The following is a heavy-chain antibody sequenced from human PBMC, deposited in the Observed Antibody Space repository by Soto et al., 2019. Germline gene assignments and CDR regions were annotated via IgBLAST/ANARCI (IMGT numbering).Heavy chain of an antibody. D-gene: IGHD3-10*01. Sequence: PSETLSLTCTVSGGSISSYYWSWIRQPPGKGLEWIGYTYYSGSTNYNPSLKSRVTISVDTSKNQFSLKLSSVTAADTAVYYCARGAQGFGELLEFYYYMDVWGKGTTVTVSS. J-gene: IGHJ6*03. CDR3: ARGAQGFGELLEFYYYMDV. V-gene: IGHV4-59*01. CDR2: TYYSGST. CDR1: GGSISSYY.